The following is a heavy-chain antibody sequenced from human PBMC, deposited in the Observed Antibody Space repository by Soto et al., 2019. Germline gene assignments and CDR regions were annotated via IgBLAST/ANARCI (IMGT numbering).Heavy chain of an antibody. D-gene: IGHD5-12*01. CDR2: IYYSGST. CDR3: ARSTDGYNFDY. J-gene: IGHJ4*02. CDR1: DGSSSDISDY. Sequence: PSVMLCLSCTVADGSSSDISDYWGWIRQPPGKGLEWIGNIYYSGSTYYNPSLKSRVIMSVDTSKNQFSLKLSSVTAADTAVYYCARSTDGYNFDYWGQGTLVTVSS. V-gene: IGHV4-39*01.